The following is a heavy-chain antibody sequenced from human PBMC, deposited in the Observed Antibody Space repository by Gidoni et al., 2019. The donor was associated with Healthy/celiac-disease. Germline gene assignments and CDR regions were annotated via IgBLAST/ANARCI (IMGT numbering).Heavy chain of an antibody. CDR2: ISWNSGSI. D-gene: IGHD6-13*01. V-gene: IGHV3-9*01. CDR1: GFTFDEYA. Sequence: EVQLVESGGGLVQPGRSLRLSCAASGFTFDEYAMHLVRQAPGKGLGWVSGISWNSGSIGDADSVKCRFTISRDNAKNSLYLQMNSLRAEDTALYYCAKEVYSSSWYYYYGMDVRGQGTTVTVSS. J-gene: IGHJ6*02. CDR3: AKEVYSSSWYYYYGMDV.